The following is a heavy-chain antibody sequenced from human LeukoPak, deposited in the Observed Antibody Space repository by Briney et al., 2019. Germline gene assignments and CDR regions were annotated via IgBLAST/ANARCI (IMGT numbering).Heavy chain of an antibody. D-gene: IGHD1-26*01. Sequence: GGSLRLSCAASGFAFSSYTLNWVRQAPGKGLEWVSSISSGSDYIYYSDSVKGRFTISRDNAEKSLFLQVNSLRAEDTAVYYCARGGGAPPYYFDLWGQGTPVTVSS. J-gene: IGHJ4*02. V-gene: IGHV3-21*01. CDR3: ARGGGAPPYYFDL. CDR1: GFAFSSYT. CDR2: ISSGSDYI.